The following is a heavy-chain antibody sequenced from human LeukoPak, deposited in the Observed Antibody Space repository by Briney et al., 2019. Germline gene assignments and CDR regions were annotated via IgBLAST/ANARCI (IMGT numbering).Heavy chain of an antibody. J-gene: IGHJ4*02. CDR3: ARDRGPYYDRSGYYGY. D-gene: IGHD3-22*01. V-gene: IGHV1-2*02. CDR2: INPNSGGT. Sequence: ASVKVSCKASGYTFTGYYMHWVRQAPGQGLEWMGWINPNSGGTNYAQKFQGRVTITRNTSISTAYMELSSLRSEDTAVYYCARDRGPYYDRSGYYGYWGQGTLVTVSS. CDR1: GYTFTGYY.